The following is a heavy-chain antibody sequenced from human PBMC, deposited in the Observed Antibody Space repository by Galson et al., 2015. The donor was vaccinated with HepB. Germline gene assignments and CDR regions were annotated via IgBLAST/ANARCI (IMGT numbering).Heavy chain of an antibody. Sequence: SVKVSCKASGFIFSSSAMQWVRQARGQRLEWIGWIVVGSGNTSYAQKFQERVNITRDRSTNTAYMGLSSLRSEDTTVYYCASDSSPYYYDTSGNFGYFDLWGRGTLVTVSS. V-gene: IGHV1-58*02. CDR3: ASDSSPYYYDTSGNFGYFDL. D-gene: IGHD3-22*01. J-gene: IGHJ2*01. CDR2: IVVGSGNT. CDR1: GFIFSSSA.